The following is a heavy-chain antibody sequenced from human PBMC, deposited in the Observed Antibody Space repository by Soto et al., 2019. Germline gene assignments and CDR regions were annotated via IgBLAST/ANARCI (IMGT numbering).Heavy chain of an antibody. V-gene: IGHV5-51*01. CDR2: IYPGDSDT. J-gene: IGHJ6*02. Sequence: PGESLKISCKGSGYSFTSYWIGWVRQMPGKGLEWMGIIYPGDSDTRYSPSLQGQVTISADKSISTAYLQWSSLKASDTAMYYFARPREAGKYYYGVDVWGQGTTVTVSS. CDR1: GYSFTSYW. D-gene: IGHD6-19*01. CDR3: ARPREAGKYYYGVDV.